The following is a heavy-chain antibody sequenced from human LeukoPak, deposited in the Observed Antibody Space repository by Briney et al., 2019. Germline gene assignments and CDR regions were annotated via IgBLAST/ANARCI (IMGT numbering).Heavy chain of an antibody. V-gene: IGHV4-39*07. CDR1: GGSISSSNYY. Sequence: SETLSLTCSVSGGSISSSNYYWGWIRQPPGKGLEWIGCIYYSGSTYYNPSLKSRVTLSVDTSKNQFSLKLSSVTAADTAVYYCARLTGYRIESAFDIWGQGTMVTVSS. CDR3: ARLTGYRIESAFDI. CDR2: IYYSGST. D-gene: IGHD3-9*01. J-gene: IGHJ3*02.